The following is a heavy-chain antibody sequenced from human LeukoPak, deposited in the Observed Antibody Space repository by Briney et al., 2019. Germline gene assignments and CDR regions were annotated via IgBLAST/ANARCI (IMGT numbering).Heavy chain of an antibody. CDR2: IWYDGSNK. CDR3: ASSPVITRD. J-gene: IGHJ4*02. Sequence: GGSLRLSCAASGFTFSSYGMHWVRQAPGKGLEWVAVIWYDGSNKYYADSVKGRFTISRDNSKNTLYLQMNSLRAEDTAVYYCASSPVITRDWGQGTLVTVSS. D-gene: IGHD3-22*01. CDR1: GFTFSSYG. V-gene: IGHV3-33*01.